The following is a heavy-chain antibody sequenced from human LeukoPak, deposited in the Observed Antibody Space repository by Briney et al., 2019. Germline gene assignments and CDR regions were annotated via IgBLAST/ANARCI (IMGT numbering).Heavy chain of an antibody. J-gene: IGHJ4*02. CDR3: ARGLGYCSSTSCFIAFDY. D-gene: IGHD2-2*01. CDR2: ISNSRSYI. Sequence: GGSLRLSCAASGFSFSSHTMNWVRQAPGEGLEWVSSISNSRSYIHYGDSVKGRFTISRDNAKNSLYLQMNSLRAEDTAVYYCARGLGYCSSTSCFIAFDYWGQGTLVTVSS. V-gene: IGHV3-21*01. CDR1: GFSFSSHT.